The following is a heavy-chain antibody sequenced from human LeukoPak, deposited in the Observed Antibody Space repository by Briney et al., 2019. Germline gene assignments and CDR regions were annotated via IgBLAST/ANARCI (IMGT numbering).Heavy chain of an antibody. V-gene: IGHV1-18*01. D-gene: IGHD3-10*01. CDR3: AIVVGFGELLGAFDI. CDR2: ISAYNGNT. J-gene: IGHJ3*02. CDR1: GYTFTSYG. Sequence: GASVKVSCKASGYTFTSYGISWVRQAPGQGLEWMGWISAYNGNTNYAQKLQGRVTMTTDTSTSTAYMELRSLRSDDTAVYYCAIVVGFGELLGAFDIWGQGTMVTVSS.